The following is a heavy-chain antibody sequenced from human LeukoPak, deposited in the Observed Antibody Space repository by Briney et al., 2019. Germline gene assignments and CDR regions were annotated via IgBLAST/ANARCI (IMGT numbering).Heavy chain of an antibody. Sequence: ASVKVSCKASGYTFTSYYMHWVRQAPGQGLEWMGIINPSGGSTSYAQKFQGRVTMTRDTSTSTAYMELRSLRSDDTAVYYCARDQGDIVVVPDAFDIWGQGTMVTVSS. CDR3: ARDQGDIVVVPDAFDI. CDR1: GYTFTSYY. J-gene: IGHJ3*02. CDR2: INPSGGST. D-gene: IGHD2-2*01. V-gene: IGHV1-46*01.